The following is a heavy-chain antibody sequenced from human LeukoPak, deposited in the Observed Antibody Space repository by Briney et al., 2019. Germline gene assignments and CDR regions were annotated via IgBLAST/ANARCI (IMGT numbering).Heavy chain of an antibody. CDR3: ARVPFGY. CDR2: INHSGST. J-gene: IGHJ4*02. Sequence: ASETLSLTCAVYGGSLSGYYWSWIRQPPGKGLEWIGEINHSGSTNYNPSLKSRVTISVDTSKNQFSLKLSSVTAADTAVYYCARVPFGYWGQGTLVTVSS. V-gene: IGHV4-34*01. CDR1: GGSLSGYY.